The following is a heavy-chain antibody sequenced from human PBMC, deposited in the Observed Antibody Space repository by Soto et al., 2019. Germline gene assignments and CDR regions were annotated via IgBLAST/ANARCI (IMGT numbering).Heavy chain of an antibody. V-gene: IGHV1-18*04. Sequence: QVQLVQSGAEVKKPGASVKVSCKASGYTFTSYGISWVRQAPGQGLEWMGWISAYNGNTNNAQQLQSIVTMTTDTSTSTAYMELRSLRSDDTAVYYWARVLPFIMITFVGVSHFDYWGQGTLVTVSS. CDR1: GYTFTSYG. CDR3: ARVLPFIMITFVGVSHFDY. J-gene: IGHJ4*02. CDR2: ISAYNGNT. D-gene: IGHD3-16*01.